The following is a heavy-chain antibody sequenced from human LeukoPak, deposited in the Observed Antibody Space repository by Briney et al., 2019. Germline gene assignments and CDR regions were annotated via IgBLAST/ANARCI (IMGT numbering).Heavy chain of an antibody. V-gene: IGHV4-39*01. J-gene: IGHJ4*02. Sequence: NSSETLSLTCTVSGGSISSSSYYWGWIRQPPGKGLEWIASIYYSGSTYYNPSLKSRVTISVDTSKNQFSLKLNSVTAADTAVYYCARHPLMGFDYWGQGTPVTVSS. CDR3: ARHPLMGFDY. CDR1: GGSISSSSYY. D-gene: IGHD2-8*01. CDR2: IYYSGST.